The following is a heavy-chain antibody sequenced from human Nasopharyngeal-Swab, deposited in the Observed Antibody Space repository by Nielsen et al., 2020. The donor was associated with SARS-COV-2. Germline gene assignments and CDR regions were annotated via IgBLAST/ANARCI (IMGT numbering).Heavy chain of an antibody. V-gene: IGHV4-39*01. CDR2: IYYSGST. CDR3: ARMGTVIIYYYYGMDV. J-gene: IGHJ6*02. D-gene: IGHD4-17*01. CDR1: GGSISSSSYY. Sequence: SETLSLTCTVSGGSISSSSYYWGWIRQPPGKGLEWIGSIYYSGSTYYNPSLKSRVTISVDTSKNQFSLKLSSVTAADTAVYYCARMGTVIIYYYYGMDVWGQGTTVTVSS.